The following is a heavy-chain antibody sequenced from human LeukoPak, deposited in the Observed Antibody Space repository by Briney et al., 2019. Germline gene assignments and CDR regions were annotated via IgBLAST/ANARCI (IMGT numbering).Heavy chain of an antibody. CDR1: GFTFSSYW. CDR2: ITSDGSAT. J-gene: IGHJ2*01. V-gene: IGHV3-74*01. CDR3: ARDASPGYFDL. Sequence: PGGSLRLSSAVSGFTFSSYWMHWVRQSPGKGLAWVSRITSDGSATDYADSVKGRFTVSRDNAKNTLFLHMDSLRVEDTAVYYCARDASPGYFDLWGRGTLVTVSS.